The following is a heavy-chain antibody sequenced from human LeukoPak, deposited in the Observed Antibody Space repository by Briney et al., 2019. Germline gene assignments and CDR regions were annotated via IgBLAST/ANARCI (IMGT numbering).Heavy chain of an antibody. CDR1: GFTFSSYA. J-gene: IGHJ4*02. CDR2: IYSGGST. D-gene: IGHD5-12*01. Sequence: GGSLRLSCAASGFTFSSYAMSWVRQAPGKGLEWVSVIYSGGSTYYADSVKGRFTISRDNSKNTLYLQMNSLRAEDTAVYYCARAETTRDGYNLIDYWGQGTLVTVSS. V-gene: IGHV3-66*01. CDR3: ARAETTRDGYNLIDY.